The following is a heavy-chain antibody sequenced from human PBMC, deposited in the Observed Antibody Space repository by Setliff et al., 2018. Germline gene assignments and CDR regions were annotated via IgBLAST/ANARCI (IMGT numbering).Heavy chain of an antibody. J-gene: IGHJ6*03. CDR1: GDSMSNFF. CDR3: ARDHRPYRASGVDNSHFYYMDV. V-gene: IGHV4-4*08. Sequence: SETLSLTCSVTGDSMSNFFWSWIRQPPGKGLEWIGYYRSGSTNYNPSLKSRVAMSVDTSKNQVSLKLTSVTAADTAVYYCARDHRPYRASGVDNSHFYYMDVWGEGTTVTVSS. D-gene: IGHD1-20*01. CDR2: YRSGST.